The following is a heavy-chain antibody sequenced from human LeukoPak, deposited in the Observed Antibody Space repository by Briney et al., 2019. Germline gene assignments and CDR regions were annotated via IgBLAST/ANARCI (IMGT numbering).Heavy chain of an antibody. V-gene: IGHV4-59*11. D-gene: IGHD1-26*01. CDR1: GGSISSHY. CDR2: VHYSGST. J-gene: IGHJ6*03. Sequence: SETLSLTCTVSGGSISSHYWSWIRQPPGKELEWIGYVHYSGSTNYNPSLKSRVTLSVDTSKDQFSLKVSSVTAADTAVYYCARSGSSRYYYYMDVWGKGTTVTVSS. CDR3: ARSGSSRYYYYMDV.